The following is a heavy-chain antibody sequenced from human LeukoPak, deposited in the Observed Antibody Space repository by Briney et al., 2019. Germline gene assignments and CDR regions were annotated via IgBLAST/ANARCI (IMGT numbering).Heavy chain of an antibody. CDR2: INPSGGST. V-gene: IGHV1-46*01. D-gene: IGHD3-10*01. CDR3: ARGVGSGSYYNVFYYFDY. Sequence: GASVKVSCKASGYTFTSYYMHRVRQAPGQGLEWMGIINPSGGSTSYAQKFQGRVTMTRDMSTSTVYMELSSLRSEDTAVYYCARGVGSGSYYNVFYYFDYWGQGTLVTVSS. J-gene: IGHJ4*02. CDR1: GYTFTSYY.